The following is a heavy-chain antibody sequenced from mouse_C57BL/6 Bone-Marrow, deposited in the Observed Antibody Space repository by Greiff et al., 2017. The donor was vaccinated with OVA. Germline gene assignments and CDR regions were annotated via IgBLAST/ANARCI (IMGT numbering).Heavy chain of an antibody. J-gene: IGHJ3*01. CDR1: GFTFSDYG. CDR2: ISSGSSTI. CDR3: AIMTGTGFAY. V-gene: IGHV5-17*01. Sequence: EVKLMESGGGLVKPGGSLKLSCAASGFTFSDYGMHWVRQAPEKGLEWVAYISSGSSTIYYADTVKGRFTISRDNAKNTLFLQMTSLRSEDTAMYYCAIMTGTGFAYWGQGTLVTVSA. D-gene: IGHD4-1*01.